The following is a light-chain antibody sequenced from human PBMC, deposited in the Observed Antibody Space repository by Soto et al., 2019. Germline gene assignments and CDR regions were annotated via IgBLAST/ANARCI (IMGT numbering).Light chain of an antibody. Sequence: EIVLTQSPGTLSLSPGERATLSCRASQSVSSSYLAWYQQKPGQAPRLLIDGASSRATGIPDRFSGSGSGTDFTLTISRLEPEDFAVYYCQHYGTSPLTFGGGTKVDIK. CDR3: QHYGTSPLT. CDR2: GAS. CDR1: QSVSSSY. J-gene: IGKJ4*01. V-gene: IGKV3-20*01.